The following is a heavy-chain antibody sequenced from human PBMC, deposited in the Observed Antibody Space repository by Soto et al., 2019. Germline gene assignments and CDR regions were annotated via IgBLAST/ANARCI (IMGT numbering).Heavy chain of an antibody. V-gene: IGHV3-33*01. CDR2: IWYDGSNK. Sequence: GGSLRLSCAASGFTFSSYGMHWVRQAPGKGLEWVAVIWYDGSNKYYADSVKGRFTISRDNSKNTLYLQMNSLRAEDTAVYYCARDGCGGDCYYYGMDVWGQGTTVTVSS. CDR1: GFTFSSYG. J-gene: IGHJ6*02. CDR3: ARDGCGGDCYYYGMDV. D-gene: IGHD2-21*01.